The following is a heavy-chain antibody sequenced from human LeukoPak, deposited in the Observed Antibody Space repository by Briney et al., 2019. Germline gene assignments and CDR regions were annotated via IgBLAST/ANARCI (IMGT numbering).Heavy chain of an antibody. CDR3: ARELGSVAASKAFDY. CDR1: EYTFTAYY. CDR2: IHPNSYT. D-gene: IGHD4-23*01. Sequence: ASVKVSCRASEYTFTAYYMHWLRQAPGQGLEWMGCIHPNSYTVYAQRLQGRVTITRDTSITTSYMELNKLTSDDTAVYYCARELGSVAASKAFDYWGQGTLVTVSS. V-gene: IGHV1-2*02. J-gene: IGHJ4*02.